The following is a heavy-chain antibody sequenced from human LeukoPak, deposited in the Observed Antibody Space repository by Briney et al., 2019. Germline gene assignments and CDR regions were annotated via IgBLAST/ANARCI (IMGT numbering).Heavy chain of an antibody. J-gene: IGHJ5*02. Sequence: ASVKVSCKASGYTLNGFYIHWVRQAPGQGLEWMGRTRLDDGATNYAQKFQGRVTLTRDTSISTAYMDLSSLTSGDTAVYFCAREGVVAGSSRGWFDPWGQGTQVTVFS. CDR1: GYTLNGFY. V-gene: IGHV1-2*06. CDR3: AREGVVAGSSRGWFDP. D-gene: IGHD6-19*01. CDR2: TRLDDGAT.